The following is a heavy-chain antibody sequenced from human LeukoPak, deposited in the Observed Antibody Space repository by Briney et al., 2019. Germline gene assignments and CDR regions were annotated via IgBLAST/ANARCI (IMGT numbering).Heavy chain of an antibody. Sequence: PSETLSLTCTVSGGSISSHYWSWIRQSPGKGLEWLGYIYYSAYTDYNPSLGGRVTISVDTFKKQFSLTLTSVTAADTAVYYCAKSFYDSDALVKPYAFDYWGQGTLVTVSS. D-gene: IGHD2/OR15-2a*01. J-gene: IGHJ4*02. V-gene: IGHV4-59*11. CDR3: AKSFYDSDALVKPYAFDY. CDR2: IYYSAYT. CDR1: GGSISSHY.